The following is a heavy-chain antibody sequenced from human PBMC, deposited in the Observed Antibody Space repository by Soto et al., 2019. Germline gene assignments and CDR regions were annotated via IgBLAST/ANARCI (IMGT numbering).Heavy chain of an antibody. CDR3: AREVDTMVRGPLRSYGMDV. V-gene: IGHV3-30-3*01. CDR2: ISYDGSNK. Sequence: SLKISCAASGFTFSSYAMHWVRQAPGKGLEWVAVISYDGSNKYYADSVKGRFTISRDNSKNTLYLQMNSLRAEDTAVYYCAREVDTMVRGPLRSYGMDVWGQGTTVTVSS. CDR1: GFTFSSYA. J-gene: IGHJ6*02. D-gene: IGHD3-10*01.